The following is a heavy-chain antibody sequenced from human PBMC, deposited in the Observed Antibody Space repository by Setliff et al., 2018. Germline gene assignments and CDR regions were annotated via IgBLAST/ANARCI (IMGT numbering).Heavy chain of an antibody. J-gene: IGHJ4*02. CDR1: GFTYNNCW. Sequence: TGGSLRLSCGASGFTYNNCWVSWVRQAPGKGLEWLASINPDGSEKYYVDSVKGRFTISRDNAKNSLYLQMNSLRAEDTAVYYCARLDRITMCSIDYWGQGTLVTVSS. CDR3: ARLDRITMCSIDY. V-gene: IGHV3-7*01. CDR2: INPDGSEK. D-gene: IGHD3-10*02.